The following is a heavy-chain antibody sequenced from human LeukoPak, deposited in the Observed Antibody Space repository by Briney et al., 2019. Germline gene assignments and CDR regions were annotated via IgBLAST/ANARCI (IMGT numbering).Heavy chain of an antibody. J-gene: IGHJ2*01. Sequence: SVTLSLTCTVSGGSISTSSYYWDWIRQPPGRGLEWIGSIFYSGSSFYNPSLKSRVTISVDTSKNQFSLKLTSVTAADTAVYFCARRPGVNTFWYFDLWGRGTLVTVSS. D-gene: IGHD2/OR15-2a*01. V-gene: IGHV4-39*01. CDR1: GGSISTSSYY. CDR3: ARRPGVNTFWYFDL. CDR2: IFYSGSS.